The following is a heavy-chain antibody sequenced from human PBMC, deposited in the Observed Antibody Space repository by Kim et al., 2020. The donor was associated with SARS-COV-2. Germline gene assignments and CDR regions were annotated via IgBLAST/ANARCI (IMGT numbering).Heavy chain of an antibody. CDR3: ARSIAARNWFDP. Sequence: YSPSFQGQVTISADKSISTAYLQWSSLMASDTAMYYCARSIAARNWFDPWGQGTLVTVSS. D-gene: IGHD6-6*01. J-gene: IGHJ5*02. V-gene: IGHV5-51*01.